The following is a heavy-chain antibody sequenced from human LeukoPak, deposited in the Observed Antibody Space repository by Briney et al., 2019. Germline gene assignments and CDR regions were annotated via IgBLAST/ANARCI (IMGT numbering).Heavy chain of an antibody. J-gene: IGHJ3*02. Sequence: GESLKISCKGSGYSFTSYWIGWGRQMPGKGLEWMGIIYPGDSDTRYSPSFQGQVTISADKSISTAYLQWSSLKASDTAMYYCARRAGNSGYFSDAFDIWAQGTMVTVSS. CDR2: IYPGDSDT. D-gene: IGHD3-22*01. CDR1: GYSFTSYW. V-gene: IGHV5-51*01. CDR3: ARRAGNSGYFSDAFDI.